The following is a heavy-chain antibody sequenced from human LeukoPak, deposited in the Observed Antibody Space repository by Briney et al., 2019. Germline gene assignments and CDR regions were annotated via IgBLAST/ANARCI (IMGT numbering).Heavy chain of an antibody. Sequence: GGSLRLSCAASGFTFSSYSMNWDRQAPGKGLEWVSSISSSSSYIYYADSVKGRFTISRDNAKNSLYLQMNSLRAEDTAVYYCARDRLDDYFDYWGQGTLVTVSS. CDR3: ARDRLDDYFDY. V-gene: IGHV3-21*01. CDR1: GFTFSSYS. CDR2: ISSSSSYI. J-gene: IGHJ4*02. D-gene: IGHD3-22*01.